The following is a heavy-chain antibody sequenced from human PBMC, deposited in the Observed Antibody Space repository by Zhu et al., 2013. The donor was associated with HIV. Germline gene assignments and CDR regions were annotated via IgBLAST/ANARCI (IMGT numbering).Heavy chain of an antibody. Sequence: QVQLVQSGAEVKKPGASVKVSCKASGYTFTSYGISWVRQAPGQGLEWMGWISAYNGNTNYAQKFQERVTITRDMSTSTAYMELSSLRSEDTAVYYCAAKGLQNDYTYSSGWYRFDYWGQGTLVTVSS. CDR2: ISAYNGNT. J-gene: IGHJ4*02. CDR1: GYTFTSYG. CDR3: AAKGLQNDYTYSSGWYRFDY. D-gene: IGHD6-19*01. V-gene: IGHV1-18*04.